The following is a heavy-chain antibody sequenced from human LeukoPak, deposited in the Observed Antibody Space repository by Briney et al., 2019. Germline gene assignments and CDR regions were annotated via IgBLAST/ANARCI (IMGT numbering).Heavy chain of an antibody. J-gene: IGHJ3*02. D-gene: IGHD2-15*01. V-gene: IGHV4-59*12. CDR1: GGSISSYY. CDR3: AREPRYCSGGSCYSDAFDI. CDR2: IYYSGSA. Sequence: PSETLSLTCTVSGGSISSYYWSWIRQPPGKGLEWIGYIYYSGSANYNPSLKSRVTISVDTSKNQFSLKLSSVTAADTAVYYCAREPRYCSGGSCYSDAFDIWGQGTMVTVSS.